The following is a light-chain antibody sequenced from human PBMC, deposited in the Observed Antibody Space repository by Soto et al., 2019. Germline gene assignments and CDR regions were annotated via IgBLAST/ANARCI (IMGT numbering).Light chain of an antibody. CDR1: SRDVGGY. Sequence: QSVLTQPASVSGSPGQSITISCTGTSRDVGGYVSWYQQHPGKAPKLMIYEVSNRPSGVSNRFSGSKSGNTASLTISGLQAEDEADYYCRSYTSSNTVGFGGGTKLTVL. J-gene: IGLJ2*01. V-gene: IGLV2-14*01. CDR2: EVS. CDR3: RSYTSSNTVG.